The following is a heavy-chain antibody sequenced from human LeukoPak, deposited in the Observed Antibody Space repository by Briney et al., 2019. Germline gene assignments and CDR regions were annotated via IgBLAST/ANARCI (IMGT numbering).Heavy chain of an antibody. D-gene: IGHD6-19*01. CDR2: MNPNSGNT. V-gene: IGHV1-8*02. CDR3: ARDVGWLGRDY. CDR1: GGTFSSYA. J-gene: IGHJ4*02. Sequence: ASVKVSCKASGGTFSSYAISWVRQATGQGLEWMGWMNPNSGNTGYAQKFQGRVTMTRNTSISTAYMELSSLRSEDTAVYYCARDVGWLGRDYWGQGTLVTVSS.